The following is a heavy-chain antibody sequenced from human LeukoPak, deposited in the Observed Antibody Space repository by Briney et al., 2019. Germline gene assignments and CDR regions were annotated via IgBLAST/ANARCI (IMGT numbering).Heavy chain of an antibody. D-gene: IGHD3-10*01. V-gene: IGHV4-59*12. Sequence: SETLSLTCTVSGGSISRYYWTWIRQPPGKGLEWIGYIDYSGSTNYNPSLKSRVTISVDTSKNQFSLKLSSVTAADTAVYYCAASRSRGHYYYMDVWGKGTTVTVSS. CDR3: AASRSRGHYYYMDV. J-gene: IGHJ6*03. CDR1: GGSISRYY. CDR2: IDYSGST.